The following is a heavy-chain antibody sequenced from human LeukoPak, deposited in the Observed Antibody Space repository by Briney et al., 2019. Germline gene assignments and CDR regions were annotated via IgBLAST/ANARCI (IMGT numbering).Heavy chain of an antibody. CDR3: ARNYDSSKDGNDY. Sequence: ASVKVSCKASGYTFTSYGISWVRQAPGQGLEWMGWINSYNGNTNYAQKSQGRVTMTTDTSTSTAYMELRSLRSDDTAIYYCARNYDSSKDGNDYWGQGTLVTVSS. V-gene: IGHV1-18*01. CDR1: GYTFTSYG. J-gene: IGHJ4*02. D-gene: IGHD3-22*01. CDR2: INSYNGNT.